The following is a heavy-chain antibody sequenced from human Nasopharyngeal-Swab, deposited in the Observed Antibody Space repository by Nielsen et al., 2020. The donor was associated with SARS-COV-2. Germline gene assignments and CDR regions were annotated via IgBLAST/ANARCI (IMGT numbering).Heavy chain of an antibody. D-gene: IGHD1-14*01. CDR3: ATWMTGHFDH. J-gene: IGHJ4*02. V-gene: IGHV3-64*04. Sequence: GESLKISCSASGFTFSAYAMHWVRQAPGKGLEYVSTINDYEDRLYYADSVKGRFLVSRDNSKNTAYLQMYNLAVEDAAVYYCATWMTGHFDHWGQGTLV. CDR1: GFTFSAYA. CDR2: INDYEDRL.